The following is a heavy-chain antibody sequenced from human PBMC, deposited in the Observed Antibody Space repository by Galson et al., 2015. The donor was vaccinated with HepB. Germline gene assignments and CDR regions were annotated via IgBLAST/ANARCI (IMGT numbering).Heavy chain of an antibody. V-gene: IGHV1-3*01. CDR2: INAGNGNT. CDR1: GYTFTSYA. D-gene: IGHD6-13*01. Sequence: SVKVSCKASGYTFTSYAMHWVRQAPGQRLEWMGWINAGNGNTKYSQKFQGRVTITRDTSASTAYMELSSLRSEDTAVYYCARGTAGNGYSSSWYSYWGQGTLVTVSS. CDR3: ARGTAGNGYSSSWYSY. J-gene: IGHJ4*02.